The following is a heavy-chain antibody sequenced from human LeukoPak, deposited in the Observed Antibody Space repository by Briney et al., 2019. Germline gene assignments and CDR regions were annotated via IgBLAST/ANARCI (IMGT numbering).Heavy chain of an antibody. V-gene: IGHV3-30-3*01. CDR2: ISYDGSNK. J-gene: IGHJ4*02. D-gene: IGHD6-13*01. CDR3: ARDGRAAAGSSFDY. Sequence: PRGSLRLSCAASGFTFSSYAMHWVRQAPGKGLEWVAVISYDGSNKYYADSVKGRFTISRDNSKNTLYLQMNSLRAEDTAVYYCARDGRAAAGSSFDYWGQGTLVTVSS. CDR1: GFTFSSYA.